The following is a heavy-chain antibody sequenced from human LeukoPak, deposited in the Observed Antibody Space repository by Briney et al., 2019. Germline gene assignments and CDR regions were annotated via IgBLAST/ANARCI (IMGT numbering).Heavy chain of an antibody. CDR2: IYHSGST. CDR1: GYSISSGYY. J-gene: IGHJ4*02. V-gene: IGHV4-38-2*02. CDR3: AREGYSYGYPNYFDY. D-gene: IGHD5-18*01. Sequence: SETLSLTCTLSGYSISSGYYWGWIRQPPGKGLEGIGNIYHSGSTYNNPSLQSRVTISVDTSNNQFSLKLSSVTASDTAVYFCAREGYSYGYPNYFDYWGQGALVTVSS.